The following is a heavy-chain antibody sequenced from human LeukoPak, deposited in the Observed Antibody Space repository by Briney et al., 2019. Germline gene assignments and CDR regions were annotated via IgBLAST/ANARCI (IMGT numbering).Heavy chain of an antibody. J-gene: IGHJ4*02. V-gene: IGHV4-4*07. CDR1: GGPITSYY. Sequence: PSETLSLSCSVSGGPITSYYWSWIRQAAGKGLEWIGRIYTSGGTAYNPSLQSRVTMSVDTSKNQFSLKLYSVTAADTAVYYCARSGGSGTYYDGSFDYWGQGTLVTVSS. D-gene: IGHD1-26*01. CDR2: IYTSGGT. CDR3: ARSGGSGTYYDGSFDY.